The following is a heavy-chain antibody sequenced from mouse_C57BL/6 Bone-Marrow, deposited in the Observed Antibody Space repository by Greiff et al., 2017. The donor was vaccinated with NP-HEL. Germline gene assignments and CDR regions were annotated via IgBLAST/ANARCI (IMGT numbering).Heavy chain of an antibody. V-gene: IGHV14-4*01. J-gene: IGHJ3*01. D-gene: IGHD4-1*01. CDR1: GFNIKDDY. Sequence: VQLKESGAELVRPGASVKLSCTASGFNIKDDYMHWVKQRPEQGLEWIGWIDPENGDTEYASKFQGKATITADTSSNTAYLQLSSLTSEDTAVYYCIPGTGFAYWGQGTLVTVSA. CDR2: IDPENGDT. CDR3: IPGTGFAY.